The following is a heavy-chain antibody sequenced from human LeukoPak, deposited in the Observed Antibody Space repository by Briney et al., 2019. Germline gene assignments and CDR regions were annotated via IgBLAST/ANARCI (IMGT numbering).Heavy chain of an antibody. D-gene: IGHD1-26*01. CDR3: AGDRLGVNDY. CDR2: INTASNYI. J-gene: IGHJ4*02. Sequence: GGSLRLSCAASGFTFSNYNMNWVRQAPGKGLEWVSSINTASNYIYYADSVKGRFTISRDNAKNSLYLQMNSLRAEDTAVYYCAGDRLGVNDYWGQGTLVTVSS. CDR1: GFTFSNYN. V-gene: IGHV3-21*01.